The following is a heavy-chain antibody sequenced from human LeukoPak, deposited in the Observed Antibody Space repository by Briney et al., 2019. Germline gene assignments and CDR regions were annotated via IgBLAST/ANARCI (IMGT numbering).Heavy chain of an antibody. CDR2: IGSDSSFT. CDR3: ARLPSTIAAGNYDY. D-gene: IGHD6-13*01. Sequence: GRSLRLSCAASGFTFSDYYMTWIRHPPAKGLEWISYIGSDSSFTKYTDSVKGRFTVSRDNAKNSLYLQMNSLRAEDTAVYFCARLPSTIAAGNYDYWGQGTLVTVSS. J-gene: IGHJ4*02. V-gene: IGHV3-11*06. CDR1: GFTFSDYY.